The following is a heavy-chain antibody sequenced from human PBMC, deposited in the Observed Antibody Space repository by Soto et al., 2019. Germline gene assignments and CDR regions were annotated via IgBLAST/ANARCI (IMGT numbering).Heavy chain of an antibody. D-gene: IGHD3-16*01. Sequence: QVQLVQSGAEVKKPGASVKVSCKASGYTFTGYYLHWIRQAPGQGLEWMGWMRPNSGGANHAPKFQGRVSMTRDTSISTFYMELSRLRSDDTAVYYCARDPHEGVYEYWGQGTLVTVSS. V-gene: IGHV1-2*02. CDR3: ARDPHEGVYEY. CDR1: GYTFTGYY. CDR2: MRPNSGGA. J-gene: IGHJ4*02.